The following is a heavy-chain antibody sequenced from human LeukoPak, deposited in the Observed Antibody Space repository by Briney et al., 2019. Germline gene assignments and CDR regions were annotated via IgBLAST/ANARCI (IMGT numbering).Heavy chain of an antibody. V-gene: IGHV4-39*07. CDR3: ARGASGDYVFDY. Sequence: SETLSLTCTVSGGSISSSSYYWGWIRQPPGKGLEWIGSIYYSGSTYYNPSLKSRVTISVDTSKNQFSLKLSSVTAADTAVYYCARGASGDYVFDYWGQGTLVTVSS. CDR1: GGSISSSSYY. CDR2: IYYSGST. J-gene: IGHJ4*02. D-gene: IGHD4-17*01.